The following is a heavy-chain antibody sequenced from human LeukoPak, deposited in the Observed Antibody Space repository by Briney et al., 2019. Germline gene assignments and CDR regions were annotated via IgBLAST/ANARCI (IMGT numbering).Heavy chain of an antibody. V-gene: IGHV4-4*09. D-gene: IGHD1-26*01. Sequence: SETLSLTCPVAGSSISSYYWSSIRQPPGKGLEWLGYIYTSGSTNCNPSLKSRVTISVDTSKNQFSLKLSSVTAADTAVYYCARTSNSGSYYGIGAFDIWGQRTMVTVSS. CDR2: IYTSGST. CDR1: GSSISSYY. J-gene: IGHJ3*02. CDR3: ARTSNSGSYYGIGAFDI.